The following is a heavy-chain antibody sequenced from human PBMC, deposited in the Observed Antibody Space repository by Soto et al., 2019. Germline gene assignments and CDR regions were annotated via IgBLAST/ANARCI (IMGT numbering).Heavy chain of an antibody. V-gene: IGHV3-23*01. CDR3: AKRSSSSTFDY. D-gene: IGHD6-6*01. Sequence: EVQLLESGGGLVQPGESLRLSCAASGFTFSSYAMSWVRQAPGKGLEWVSVISGRDASTYYADSVKGRFTISRNNSKNTLYLQMTSLRAEDTAVYYCAKRSSSSTFDYWGQGTLVTVSS. CDR1: GFTFSSYA. CDR2: ISGRDAST. J-gene: IGHJ4*02.